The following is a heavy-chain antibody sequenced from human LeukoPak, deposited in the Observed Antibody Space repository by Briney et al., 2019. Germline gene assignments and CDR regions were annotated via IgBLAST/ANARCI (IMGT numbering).Heavy chain of an antibody. V-gene: IGHV5-51*01. CDR3: ALAVDGNFFFDY. CDR1: GSTFPKYW. D-gene: IGHD6-19*01. J-gene: IGHJ4*02. CDR2: IYSCVSDA. Sequence: GVSLKISCQSSGSTFPKYWIGWGRQMPGKGLEWMGIIYSCVSDARYRPSLQGQVTISVDKSIDTAFLQWSSLKASDTAVYYCALAVDGNFFFDYWGQGTLVTVSS.